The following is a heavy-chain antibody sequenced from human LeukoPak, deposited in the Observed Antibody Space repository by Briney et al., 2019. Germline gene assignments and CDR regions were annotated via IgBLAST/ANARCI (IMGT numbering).Heavy chain of an antibody. V-gene: IGHV3-30-3*01. CDR1: GFTFSDYY. CDR3: ARAVYGSPYSTLSPPGTMDY. D-gene: IGHD5-18*01. Sequence: PGGSLRLSCAASGFTFSDYYMSWDRQAPGKGLEWVAVISYDGSNKYYADSVKGRFTISRDNSKNTLYLQMNSLRAEDTAVYYCARAVYGSPYSTLSPPGTMDYWGQGTLVTVSS. J-gene: IGHJ4*02. CDR2: ISYDGSNK.